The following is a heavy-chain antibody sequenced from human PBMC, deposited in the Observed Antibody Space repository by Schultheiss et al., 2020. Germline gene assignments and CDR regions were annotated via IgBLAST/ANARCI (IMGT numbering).Heavy chain of an antibody. Sequence: GGSLRLSCAPSGFTFSSYAMHWARQAPGKGLEWLAVISYDGTSRYYADSVKGRFTISRDNAKNSLYLQMNSLRAEDTAVYYCAREVHYYGSGSSDYWGQGTLVTVSS. D-gene: IGHD3-10*01. J-gene: IGHJ4*02. CDR3: AREVHYYGSGSSDY. CDR2: ISYDGTSR. V-gene: IGHV3-30*03. CDR1: GFTFSSYA.